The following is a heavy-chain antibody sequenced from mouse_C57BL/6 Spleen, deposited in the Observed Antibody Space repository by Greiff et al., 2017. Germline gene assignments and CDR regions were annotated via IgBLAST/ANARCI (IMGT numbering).Heavy chain of an antibody. D-gene: IGHD2-2*01. CDR3: AGSTMVTPLAY. CDR2: IDPSDSYT. CDR1: GYTFTSYW. J-gene: IGHJ3*01. V-gene: IGHV1-69*01. Sequence: QVQLQQPGAELVMPGASVKLSCKASGYTFTSYWMHWVKQRPGQGLEWIGEIDPSDSYTKYTQKFKGKSTLTADKSSSTAYMPLSSLTSEDSAVYSWAGSTMVTPLAYWGQGTLVTVSA.